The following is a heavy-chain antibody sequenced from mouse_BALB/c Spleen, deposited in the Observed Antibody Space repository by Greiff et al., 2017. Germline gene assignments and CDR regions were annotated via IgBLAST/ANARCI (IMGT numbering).Heavy chain of an antibody. D-gene: IGHD2-14*01. Sequence: VQLVESGPGLVAPSQSLSITCTVSGFSLTSYGVHWVRQPPGKGLEWLGVIWAGGSTNYNSALMSRLSISKDNSKSQVFLKMNSLQTDDTAMYYWAREKNRYDRGFDYWGQGTTLTVSS. V-gene: IGHV2-9*02. CDR1: GFSLTSYG. CDR3: AREKNRYDRGFDY. CDR2: IWAGGST. J-gene: IGHJ2*01.